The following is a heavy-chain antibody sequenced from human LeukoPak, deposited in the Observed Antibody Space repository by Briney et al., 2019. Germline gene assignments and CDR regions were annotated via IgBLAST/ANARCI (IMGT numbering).Heavy chain of an antibody. CDR2: INHSGST. J-gene: IGHJ4*02. V-gene: IGHV4-34*01. CDR3: ARGRHNTGFDY. Sequence: SETLSLTCAVYGGSFSGYYWSWIRQPPGKGLEWIGEINHSGSTNYNPSLKSRVTISVDTSKNQFSLKLSSVTAADTAVYYRARGRHNTGFDYWGQGTLVTVSS. CDR1: GGSFSGYY. D-gene: IGHD4-17*01.